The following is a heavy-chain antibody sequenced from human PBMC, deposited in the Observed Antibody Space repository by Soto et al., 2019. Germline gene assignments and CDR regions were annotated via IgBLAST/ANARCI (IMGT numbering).Heavy chain of an antibody. Sequence: SETLSLTCTVSGGSISTYYWSWIRQPPGKGLEWIGYIYYSGSTNYNPSLKSRVTISVDTSKNQFSLELSSVTAADTAVYYCARGSNYGDYVRWGQGTLVTVSS. D-gene: IGHD4-17*01. CDR2: IYYSGST. J-gene: IGHJ4*02. CDR3: ARGSNYGDYVR. CDR1: GGSISTYY. V-gene: IGHV4-59*01.